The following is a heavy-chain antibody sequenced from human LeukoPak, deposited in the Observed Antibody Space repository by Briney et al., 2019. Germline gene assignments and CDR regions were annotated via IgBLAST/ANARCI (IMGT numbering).Heavy chain of an antibody. CDR2: ISYSGST. J-gene: IGHJ5*02. CDR1: GGSISSYY. D-gene: IGHD3-22*01. Sequence: KASETLSLTCTVSGGSISSYYWSWIRQPPGKGLEWIACISYSGSTKYNPSLKSRFTISVDTSKTQLSLKLSSVTAADTAVYYCAREPGFDSSGYLNWFDPWGQGTLVTVSS. CDR3: AREPGFDSSGYLNWFDP. V-gene: IGHV4-59*01.